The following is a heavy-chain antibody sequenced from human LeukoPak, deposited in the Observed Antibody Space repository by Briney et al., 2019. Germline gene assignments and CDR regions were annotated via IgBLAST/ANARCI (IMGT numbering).Heavy chain of an antibody. CDR1: GFTFSSSA. CDR3: AKDQSERFLEWLQDYYYYYGMDV. CDR2: ISGSGGST. V-gene: IGHV3-23*01. D-gene: IGHD3-3*01. Sequence: GGSLRLSCAASGFTFSSSAISWVRQAPGKGLEWVLAISGSGGSTYYADSVKGRFTISRDNSKNTLYLQMNSLRAEDTAVYYCAKDQSERFLEWLQDYYYYYGMDVWGQGTTVTVSS. J-gene: IGHJ6*02.